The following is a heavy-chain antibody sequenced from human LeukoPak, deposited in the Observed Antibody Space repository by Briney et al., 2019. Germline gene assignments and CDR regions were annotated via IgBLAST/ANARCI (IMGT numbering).Heavy chain of an antibody. CDR2: INPNSGGT. Sequence: ASVKVSCKASGYTFTGYYMHWVRQAPGQGLEWMGWINPNSGGTNYAQKFQGRVTMTRDTSISTAYMELSRLRSDDTAVYYCARDLRPFGDLGLFDYWGQGTLVTVSS. CDR3: ARDLRPFGDLGLFDY. D-gene: IGHD3-10*01. CDR1: GYTFTGYY. J-gene: IGHJ4*02. V-gene: IGHV1-2*02.